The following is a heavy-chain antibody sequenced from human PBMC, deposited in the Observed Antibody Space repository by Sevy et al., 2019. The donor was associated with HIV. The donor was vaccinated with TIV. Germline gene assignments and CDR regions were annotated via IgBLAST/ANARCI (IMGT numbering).Heavy chain of an antibody. J-gene: IGHJ5*02. Sequence: GGSLRLSCAASGFTSGSFNMHWVRQTPKKGLVWVSNISSNRRLSNYADSVKGRFIVSRDNAKNTQHLQMTSLGAEDTASTHSEFGRAATVHHWGQGTLVTVSS. CDR3: EFGRAATVHH. CDR2: ISSNRRLS. V-gene: IGHV3-74*01. CDR1: GFTSGSFN. D-gene: IGHD2-15*01.